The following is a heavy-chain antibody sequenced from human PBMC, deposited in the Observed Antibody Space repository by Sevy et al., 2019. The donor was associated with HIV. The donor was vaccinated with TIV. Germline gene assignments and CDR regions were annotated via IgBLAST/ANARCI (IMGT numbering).Heavy chain of an antibody. CDR1: GFTFSTYA. CDR2: ISRTPATT. V-gene: IGHV3-48*02. CDR3: AREAYYYDSREANWFDP. Sequence: GGSLRLSCKTSGFTFSTYAMHWVRQAPGKGLEWVASISRTPATTYYAHSVRDRFTISRDNAKNSLYLEMYSLRDEDTAVYYCAREAYYYDSREANWFDPWGQGTLVTVSS. J-gene: IGHJ5*02. D-gene: IGHD3-22*01.